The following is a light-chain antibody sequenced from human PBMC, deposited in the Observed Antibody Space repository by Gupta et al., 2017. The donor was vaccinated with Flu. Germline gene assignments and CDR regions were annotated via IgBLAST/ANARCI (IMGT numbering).Light chain of an antibody. Sequence: DIVMTQTPLSSPVTLGQPASISCKSSQRLEHSDGNAYLSWLQQRPGQAPRLLIYKLSNRFSGVPDRFSGSGAGTDFTLKISRVEAEDVGIYYCMQSTQFPHTFGQGTKLEIK. V-gene: IGKV2-24*01. CDR2: KLS. J-gene: IGKJ2*01. CDR3: MQSTQFPHT. CDR1: QRLEHSDGNAY.